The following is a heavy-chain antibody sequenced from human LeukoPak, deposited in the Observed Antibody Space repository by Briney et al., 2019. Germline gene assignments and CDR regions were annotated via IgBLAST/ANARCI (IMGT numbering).Heavy chain of an antibody. D-gene: IGHD3-22*01. V-gene: IGHV4-31*03. J-gene: IGHJ5*02. CDR1: GGSISSGGYY. Sequence: TLSLTCTVSGGSISSGGYYWSWIRQHPGKGLEWIGYIYYSGSTYYNPSLKSRVTISVDTSKNQFSLKLSSVTAADTAVYYCARDRNYYDSSGYHSESGWFDPWGQGTLVTVSS. CDR2: IYYSGST. CDR3: ARDRNYYDSSGYHSESGWFDP.